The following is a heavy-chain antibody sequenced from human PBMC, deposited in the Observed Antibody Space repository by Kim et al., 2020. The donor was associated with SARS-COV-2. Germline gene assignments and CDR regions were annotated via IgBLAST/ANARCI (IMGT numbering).Heavy chain of an antibody. V-gene: IGHV4-39*01. Sequence: SETLSLTCDVSGGSTSSGSHYWDWIRQPPGKGLEWIGSVFYTGSAYYNPPLESRVTVSVDTSKNQFYLKLRSVTAADTAVYYCVRRTYFTYYFDHWGQGIRVTVSS. J-gene: IGHJ4*02. D-gene: IGHD1-1*01. CDR1: GGSTSSGSHY. CDR2: VFYTGSA. CDR3: VRRTYFTYYFDH.